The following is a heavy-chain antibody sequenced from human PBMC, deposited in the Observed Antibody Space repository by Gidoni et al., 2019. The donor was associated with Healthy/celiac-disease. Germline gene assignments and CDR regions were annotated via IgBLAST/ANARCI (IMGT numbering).Heavy chain of an antibody. CDR2: IRSKAYGGTT. Sequence: EVQLVESGGGLVQPGRSLRLSCTASGFTFGDYAMSWVRQAPGKGLEWVGFIRSKAYGGTTEYAASVKGRFTISRDDFKSIAYLQMNSLKTEDTAVYYCTRELERRLDYYYYGMDVWGQGTTVTVSS. CDR3: TRELERRLDYYYYGMDV. J-gene: IGHJ6*02. V-gene: IGHV3-49*04. D-gene: IGHD1-1*01. CDR1: GFTFGDYA.